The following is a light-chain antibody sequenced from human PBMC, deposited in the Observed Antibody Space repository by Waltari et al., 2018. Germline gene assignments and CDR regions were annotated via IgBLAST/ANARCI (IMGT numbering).Light chain of an antibody. Sequence: SCRASQTARTFLAWYQQKPGQAPRLLIFDASSRATGIPAKFRGSGSGTDFTLTVSNLEPEDFAVYYCQQRSNWPYTFGQGTRVDIK. J-gene: IGKJ2*01. CDR3: QQRSNWPYT. CDR2: DAS. V-gene: IGKV3-11*01. CDR1: QTARTF.